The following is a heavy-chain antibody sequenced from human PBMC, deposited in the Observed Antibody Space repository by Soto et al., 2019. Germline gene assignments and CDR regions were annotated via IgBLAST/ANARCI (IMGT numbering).Heavy chain of an antibody. CDR2: ISGSGGST. CDR1: GFTFSSYA. V-gene: IGHV3-23*01. Sequence: GGSLRLSCAASGFTFSSYAMSWVRQAPGKGLEWVSAISGSGGSTYYADSVKGRFTISRDNSKNTLYLQMNSLRAEDTAVYYCAKVAINSSGWSDFDYWGQGTLVPSPQ. CDR3: AKVAINSSGWSDFDY. J-gene: IGHJ4*02. D-gene: IGHD6-19*01.